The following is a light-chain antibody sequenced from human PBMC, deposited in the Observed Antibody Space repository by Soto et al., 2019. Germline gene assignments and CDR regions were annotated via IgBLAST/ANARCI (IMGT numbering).Light chain of an antibody. CDR1: QSISSW. CDR2: KAS. CDR3: QQYNSSPT. Sequence: DIQMTQSPSTLSASVGDRVTITCRASQSISSWLAWYQQKPGKAPKLLIYKASSLESGVPSRFSGSGSGTEFNLTISSLQPDDFATYYCQQYNSSPTFGHGTKVEIK. V-gene: IGKV1-5*03. J-gene: IGKJ1*01.